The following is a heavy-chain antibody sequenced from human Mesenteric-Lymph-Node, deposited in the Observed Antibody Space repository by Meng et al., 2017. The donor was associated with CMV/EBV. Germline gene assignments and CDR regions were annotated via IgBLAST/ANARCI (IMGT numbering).Heavy chain of an antibody. CDR2: FHYSGST. CDR3: ARLSYCSSTDCYFDY. D-gene: IGHD2-2*01. CDR1: GGSINSGSYY. J-gene: IGHJ4*02. V-gene: IGHV4-39*01. Sequence: SETLSLTCTVSGGSINSGSYYWGWVRQPPGKGLEWIGSFHYSGSTYSNPSLRSRVTIPVDTSKNKFSLRLSSVTAADTAVYHCARLSYCSSTDCYFDYWGQGTLVTVSS.